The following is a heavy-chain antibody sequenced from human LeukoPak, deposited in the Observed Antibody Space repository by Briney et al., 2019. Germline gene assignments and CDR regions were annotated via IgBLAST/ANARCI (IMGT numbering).Heavy chain of an antibody. D-gene: IGHD3-3*01. V-gene: IGHV3-73*01. CDR2: IRSKANGYAT. CDR3: SREGETIFGEDNFDY. Sequence: PGGSLRLSCAASGFIFSGSVMHWVRQASGKGPEWVGRIRSKANGYATAYAASVKGRFTISRDDSKNTAYLQMNSLKTEDTALYYCSREGETIFGEDNFDYWGQGTLVTVSS. J-gene: IGHJ4*02. CDR1: GFIFSGSV.